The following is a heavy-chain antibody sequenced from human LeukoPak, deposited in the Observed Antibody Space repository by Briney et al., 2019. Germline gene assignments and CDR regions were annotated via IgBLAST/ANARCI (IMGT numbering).Heavy chain of an antibody. CDR1: GYTFTSYG. Sequence: ASVKVSCKASGYTFTSYGISWVRQAPGQGLEWMGWISAYNDNTNYAQKLQGRVTMTTDTSTSTAYMELRSLRSDDTAVYCCARVNDFWSGYYGAFDIWGQGTMVTVSS. V-gene: IGHV1-18*01. D-gene: IGHD3-3*01. CDR2: ISAYNDNT. J-gene: IGHJ3*02. CDR3: ARVNDFWSGYYGAFDI.